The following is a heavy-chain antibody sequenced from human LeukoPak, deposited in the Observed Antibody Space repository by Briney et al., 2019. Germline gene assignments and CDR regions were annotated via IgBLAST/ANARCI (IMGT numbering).Heavy chain of an antibody. CDR3: ARVQQYDKFDY. CDR1: GVTFDDYD. D-gene: IGHD3-22*01. J-gene: IGHJ4*02. CDR2: ISWNGGRT. V-gene: IGHV3-20*04. Sequence: GGSLRLFCAASGVTFDDYDLVWVRQAPGKGLEWVSGISWNGGRTAYADSVKGRFTISRDDAKNSLYLQLNSLRAEDTVLYYCARVQQYDKFDYWGQGTLVTVSS.